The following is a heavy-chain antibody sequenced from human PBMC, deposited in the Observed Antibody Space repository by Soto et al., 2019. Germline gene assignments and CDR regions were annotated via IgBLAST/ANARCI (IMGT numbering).Heavy chain of an antibody. D-gene: IGHD3-3*01. CDR3: TLTTRTRDFWSGYYNG. J-gene: IGHJ4*02. Sequence: GGSLRLSCTASGFTFGDYAMSWFRQAPGKGLEWVGFIRSKAYGGTTEYAASVKGRFTISRDDSKSIAYLQMNSLKTEDTAVYYCTLTTRTRDFWSGYYNGWGQGTLVTVSS. CDR2: IRSKAYGGTT. V-gene: IGHV3-49*03. CDR1: GFTFGDYA.